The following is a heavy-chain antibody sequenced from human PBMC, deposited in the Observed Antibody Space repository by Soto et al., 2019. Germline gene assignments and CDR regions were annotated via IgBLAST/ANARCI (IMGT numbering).Heavy chain of an antibody. J-gene: IGHJ5*02. V-gene: IGHV3-30-3*01. Sequence: QVQLVESGGGVVQPGRSLRLSCAASGFIFSRYAMHWVRQAPGKGLEWVALISDDGSTKYYADSVKGRFTIARDHSKNTLYLQMNSLRAEDTAVYYCTREDLTATLSVFDPWDKRTLVTVPS. CDR2: ISDDGSTK. D-gene: IGHD4-17*01. CDR1: GFIFSRYA. CDR3: TREDLTATLSVFDP.